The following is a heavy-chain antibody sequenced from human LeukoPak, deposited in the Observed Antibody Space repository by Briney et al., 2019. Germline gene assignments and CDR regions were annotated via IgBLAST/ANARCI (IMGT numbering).Heavy chain of an antibody. CDR2: INPSGGST. Sequence: ASVKVSCKASGYTFTSYYMHWVRQAPGQGLEWMGIINPSGGSTSYAQKFQGRVTMTRDTSTSTVYMELSSLRSEDTAVYYCARDSPGLSSSPPYFDCWGQGTLVTVSS. V-gene: IGHV1-46*01. CDR3: ARDSPGLSSSPPYFDC. CDR1: GYTFTSYY. D-gene: IGHD6-6*01. J-gene: IGHJ4*02.